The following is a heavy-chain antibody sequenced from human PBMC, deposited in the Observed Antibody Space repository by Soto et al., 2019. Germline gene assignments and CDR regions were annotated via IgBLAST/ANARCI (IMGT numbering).Heavy chain of an antibody. CDR1: GYSFTSYY. J-gene: IGHJ6*02. V-gene: IGHV1-46*01. CDR2: ITPSGGNT. CDR3: ARDGGYCSGGTCYAIPRLYHHYHGMDV. Sequence: QVQLVQSGAEVKKPGASVKVSCKASGYSFTSYYLHWVRQAPGQGLVWVATITPSGGNTNYAQKFQGRISMTRDTSTSTVYLELRGLKSEDTAVYFCARDGGYCSGGTCYAIPRLYHHYHGMDVWGQGTTVIVSS. D-gene: IGHD2-15*01.